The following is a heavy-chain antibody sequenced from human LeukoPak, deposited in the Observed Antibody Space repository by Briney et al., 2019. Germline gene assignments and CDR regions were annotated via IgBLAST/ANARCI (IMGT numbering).Heavy chain of an antibody. CDR2: ISGSGGST. CDR3: AKDGGYGGNPDYFDY. J-gene: IGHJ4*02. CDR1: GFTFSSYA. V-gene: IGHV3-23*01. D-gene: IGHD4-23*01. Sequence: GGSLRLSCAASGFTFSSYAMSWVRQAPGKGLEWVSAISGSGGSTYYADSVKGRFTISRDNSKNTLYLQMNSLRAEDTAVYYCAKDGGYGGNPDYFDYWGQGTLVTVSS.